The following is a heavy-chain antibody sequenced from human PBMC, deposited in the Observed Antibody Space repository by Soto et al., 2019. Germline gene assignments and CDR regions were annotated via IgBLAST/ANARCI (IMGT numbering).Heavy chain of an antibody. J-gene: IGHJ6*02. V-gene: IGHV3-23*01. CDR3: AKGGSYTEDYYYGLDV. Sequence: GGSLRLACAASGFTFSSYAMSWVRQAPGEGLEWFSAISGSGGSTYYADAVKGRFTISRDNSKNTMYLQMNSLRGEDTAVYYCAKGGSYTEDYYYGLDVWGQGTTVTVSS. D-gene: IGHD1-26*01. CDR2: ISGSGGST. CDR1: GFTFSSYA.